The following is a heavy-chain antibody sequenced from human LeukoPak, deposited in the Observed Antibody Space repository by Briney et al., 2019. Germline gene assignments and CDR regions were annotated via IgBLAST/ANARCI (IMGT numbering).Heavy chain of an antibody. V-gene: IGHV3-21*01. J-gene: IGHJ4*02. CDR3: ARGIAVAGTSSY. CDR1: GFTFSSYS. Sequence: GGSLRLSCAASGFTFSSYSMNWVRQAPGKGLEWVSSISSSSSYIYYADSVKGRFTISRDNAKNSLYLQMNSLRAEDTAVYYCARGIAVAGTSSYWGQGTLVTASS. CDR2: ISSSSSYI. D-gene: IGHD6-19*01.